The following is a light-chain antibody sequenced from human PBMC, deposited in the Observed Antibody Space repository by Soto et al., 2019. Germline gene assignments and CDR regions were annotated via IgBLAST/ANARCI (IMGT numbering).Light chain of an antibody. J-gene: IGLJ2*01. CDR2: QNT. CDR3: QAWDSSTVV. Sequence: SYELTQPPSVSVSPGQTASITCSGDKLGNKYASWYQQKPGQSPVLVIYQNTKRPSGIPERFSGSNSGNTATLTISGTQAMDEADSYCQAWDSSTVVFGGGTKLTVL. V-gene: IGLV3-1*01. CDR1: KLGNKY.